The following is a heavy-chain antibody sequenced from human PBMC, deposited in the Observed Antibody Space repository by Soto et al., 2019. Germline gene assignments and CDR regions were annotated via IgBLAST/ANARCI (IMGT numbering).Heavy chain of an antibody. D-gene: IGHD3-22*01. CDR3: AGATFADSSGYYYYQGGGY. CDR1: GFTFSSNA. Sequence: GGSLRLSCAASGFTFSSNAMSWVRQAPGKGLEWVSAISGSGDSTYYADSVKGRFTISRDNSKNTLYLQMNSLRAEDTAVYYCAGATFADSSGYYYYQGGGYWGQGTLVTVSS. V-gene: IGHV3-23*01. CDR2: ISGSGDST. J-gene: IGHJ4*02.